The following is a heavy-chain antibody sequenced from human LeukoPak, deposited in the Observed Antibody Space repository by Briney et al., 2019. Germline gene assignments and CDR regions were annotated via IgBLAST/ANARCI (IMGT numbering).Heavy chain of an antibody. V-gene: IGHV3-30*04. Sequence: PGGSLRLSCAASGFTFSNYAMHWVRQAPGKGLEWVAIISYVGNNKYYADSVKGRFTISRDNSKNAVFLQMNSLRPEDTAMFYCARDSSYYYDNGAYSTSNAFDIWGQGTMVTVSS. J-gene: IGHJ3*02. D-gene: IGHD3-22*01. CDR2: ISYVGNNK. CDR1: GFTFSNYA. CDR3: ARDSSYYYDNGAYSTSNAFDI.